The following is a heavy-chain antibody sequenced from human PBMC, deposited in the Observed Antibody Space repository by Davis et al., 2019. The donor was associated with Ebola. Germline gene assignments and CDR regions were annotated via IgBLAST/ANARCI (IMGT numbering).Heavy chain of an antibody. J-gene: IGHJ4*02. CDR1: GFNFRSYG. CDR2: IWYDGSRK. V-gene: IGHV3-33*01. CDR3: AIPDCSGANCYSVYIKN. Sequence: GESLKISCAASGFNFRSYGMHWVRQAPDKGLEWVVVIWYDGSRKYYGDSVKGRFTISRDNSNNLLYLQMNSLRAEDTAVYYCAIPDCSGANCYSVYIKNWGQGTLVTVSS. D-gene: IGHD2-15*01.